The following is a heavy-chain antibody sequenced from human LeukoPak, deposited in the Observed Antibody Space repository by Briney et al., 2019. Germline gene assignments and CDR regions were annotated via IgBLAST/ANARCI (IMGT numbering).Heavy chain of an antibody. Sequence: GGSLRLSCAAFGFTFGDYAMHWVRQPPGKGLEWVSGIAWNSGRIDYADSVKGRFTISRDNGKNSLYLQMNSLRAEDTALYYCAKIRVATKLGAFDIWGQGTMVTVSS. CDR1: GFTFGDYA. J-gene: IGHJ3*02. CDR2: IAWNSGRI. CDR3: AKIRVATKLGAFDI. V-gene: IGHV3-9*01. D-gene: IGHD5-12*01.